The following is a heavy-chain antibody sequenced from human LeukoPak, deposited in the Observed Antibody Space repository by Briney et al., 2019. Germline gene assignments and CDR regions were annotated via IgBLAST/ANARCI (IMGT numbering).Heavy chain of an antibody. CDR2: IKQDGSEK. V-gene: IGHV3-7*01. J-gene: IGHJ4*02. D-gene: IGHD4-17*01. Sequence: GGSLRLSCAASGFTFSSYWMSWVRQAPGKGLEWVANIKQDGSEKYYVDSVKGRFTISRDNAKNSLYLQMNSLRAKDTAVYYCASFPHDYGDYVDYWGQGTLVTVSS. CDR3: ASFPHDYGDYVDY. CDR1: GFTFSSYW.